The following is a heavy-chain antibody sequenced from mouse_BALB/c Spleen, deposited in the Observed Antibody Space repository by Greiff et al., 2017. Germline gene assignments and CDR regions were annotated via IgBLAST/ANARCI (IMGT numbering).Heavy chain of an antibody. CDR3: ARSGSRYYAMDY. CDR1: GYAFSSYW. Sequence: VQLQQSGAELVRPGSSVKISCKASGYAFSSYWMNWVKQRPGQGLEWIGQIYPGDGDTNYNGKFKGKATLTADKSSSTAYMQLSSLTSEDSAVYFCARSGSRYYAMDYWGQGTSVTVSS. J-gene: IGHJ4*01. CDR2: IYPGDGDT. V-gene: IGHV1-80*01. D-gene: IGHD3-2*02.